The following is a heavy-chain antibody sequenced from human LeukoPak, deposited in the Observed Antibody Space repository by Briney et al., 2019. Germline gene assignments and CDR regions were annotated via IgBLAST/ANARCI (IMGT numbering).Heavy chain of an antibody. D-gene: IGHD1-1*01. J-gene: IGHJ5*02. CDR3: ARPVPSRLGWFDP. CDR1: GYSISSGYY. V-gene: IGHV4-38-2*02. CDR2: IYYSGST. Sequence: QSSETLSLTCTVSGYSISSGYYWGWIRQPPGKGLEWIGSIYYSGSTYYSPSLKSRVTISVDTSKNQFSLKLNSVTAADTAVYYCARPVPSRLGWFDPRGQGTLVTVSS.